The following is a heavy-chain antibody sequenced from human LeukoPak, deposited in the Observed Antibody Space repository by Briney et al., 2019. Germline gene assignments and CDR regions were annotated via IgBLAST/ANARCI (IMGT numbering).Heavy chain of an antibody. J-gene: IGHJ4*02. V-gene: IGHV4-59*01. CDR1: GGSINSYY. CDR2: IYYSGST. CDR3: ARVSRYYGSGSDY. D-gene: IGHD3-10*01. Sequence: PSETLSLTCTVSGGSINSYYWSWIRQPPGKGLEWIGYIYYSGSTNYNPSLKSRVTISVDTSKNQFSLRLSSVTAADTAVYYCARVSRYYGSGSDYWGQGTLVTVSS.